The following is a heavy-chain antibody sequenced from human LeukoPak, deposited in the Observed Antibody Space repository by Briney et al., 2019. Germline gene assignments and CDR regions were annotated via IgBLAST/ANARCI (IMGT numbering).Heavy chain of an antibody. CDR3: ATETNGRHYDY. J-gene: IGHJ4*02. CDR1: GLTFSTSG. D-gene: IGHD1-14*01. V-gene: IGHV3-21*06. Sequence: AGGSLRLSCTASGLTFSTSGFNWVRQAPGKGLEWVASIGPTGSDRYHADSIKGRFTISRDNANNFLYLQMNSLTAEDTAVYYCATETNGRHYDYWGQGTLLTVSS. CDR2: IGPTGSDR.